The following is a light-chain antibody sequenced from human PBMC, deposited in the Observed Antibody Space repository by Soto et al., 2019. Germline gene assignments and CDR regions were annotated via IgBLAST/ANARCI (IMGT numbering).Light chain of an antibody. V-gene: IGLV1-44*01. Sequence: QPVLTQPPSASGTPGQRVTISCSGSSSNIGTNTVNWFQQLPGTAPKLLIYSNNQRPSGVPDRFSGSKSGTSVSLAISGLQSEDEADYYCAAWDARLDGLVFGGGTKLTVL. CDR3: AAWDARLDGLV. J-gene: IGLJ3*02. CDR2: SNN. CDR1: SSNIGTNT.